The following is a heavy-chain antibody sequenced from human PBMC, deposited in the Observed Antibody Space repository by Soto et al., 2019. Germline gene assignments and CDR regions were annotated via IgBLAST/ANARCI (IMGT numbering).Heavy chain of an antibody. J-gene: IGHJ3*02. V-gene: IGHV3-23*01. CDR1: GFTFSGYA. CDR2: ISGSGGST. D-gene: IGHD7-27*01. Sequence: GGSLRLSCAASGFTFSGYAMSWVRQAPGKGLEWVSSISGSGGSTYYADSAKGRFTISRDNSKNTLYLQLNSLRAEDTAVYYCAKDSNWGSTAFDIWGQGTMVTVSS. CDR3: AKDSNWGSTAFDI.